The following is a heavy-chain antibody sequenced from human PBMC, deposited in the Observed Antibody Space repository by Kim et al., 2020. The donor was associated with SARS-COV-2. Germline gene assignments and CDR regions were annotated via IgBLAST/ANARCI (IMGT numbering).Heavy chain of an antibody. J-gene: IGHJ6*02. CDR2: IPASGSST. CDR1: GFTFSTYG. V-gene: IGHV3-23*01. Sequence: GGSLRLSCAASGFTFSTYGMTWVRQAPGKGLEWVSGIPASGSSTYYADSVKGRFTISRDNSKNTLYLQMSSLRAEDTAVYHCAKGGLPGSYYGMDVWGQGTTVTVSS. D-gene: IGHD4-17*01. CDR3: AKGGLPGSYYGMDV.